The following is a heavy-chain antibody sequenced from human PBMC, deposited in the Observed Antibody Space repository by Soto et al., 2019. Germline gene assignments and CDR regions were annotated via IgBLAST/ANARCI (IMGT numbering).Heavy chain of an antibody. CDR2: IYYIGAY. D-gene: IGHD1-7*01. CDR3: ARTPETRDWLDP. J-gene: IGHJ5*02. CDR1: GASVSSYY. V-gene: IGHV4-59*02. Sequence: QVQLQQSGPGLVRPSETLSLSCSVSGASVSSYYWSWVRQPPGKGLEWIGYIYYIGAYNYNPSLKSRVTISVDTSTNQFSLTLTSVTAADTAVYYCARTPETRDWLDPWGQGTLVTVSS.